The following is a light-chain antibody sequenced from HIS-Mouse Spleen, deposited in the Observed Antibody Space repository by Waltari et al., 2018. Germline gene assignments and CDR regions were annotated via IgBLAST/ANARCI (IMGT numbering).Light chain of an antibody. J-gene: IGKJ1*01. CDR3: QQYYSTLSWT. Sequence: DIVMTQSPDSLAGSLGERCTLKCTYSSSGLYSYNNNNYLAWYQQKPGQRPKLLIYWASTRESGVPDRFSGSGSGTNFTLTISSLQAEDVAVYYCQQYYSTLSWTFGQGTKVEIK. V-gene: IGKV4-1*01. CDR2: WAS. CDR1: SSGLYSYNNNNY.